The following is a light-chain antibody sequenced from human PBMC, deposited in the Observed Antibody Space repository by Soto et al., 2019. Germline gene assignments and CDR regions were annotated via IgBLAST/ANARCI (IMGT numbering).Light chain of an antibody. Sequence: DIQMTQSPSSLSASVGDRVTITCRASQTIINYLNWYQQKPGKAPKLLMYGASRLQSGVPSRFSGGGSGTDFTLTISSLQPEDFATYYCQQSYSNPLTFGGGTKVDIK. CDR2: GAS. J-gene: IGKJ4*01. CDR1: QTIINY. CDR3: QQSYSNPLT. V-gene: IGKV1-39*01.